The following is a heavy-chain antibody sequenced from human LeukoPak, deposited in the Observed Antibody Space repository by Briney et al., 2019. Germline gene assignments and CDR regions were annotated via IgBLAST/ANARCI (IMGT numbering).Heavy chain of an antibody. Sequence: GGSLRLSCAASGFTFSDYYMSWIRQAPGKGLEWISYISSSSDYTNYADSVKGRFTISRDNAKNSLYLQMNSLRAEDTAVYYCAKGANSYTSSHFDYWGQGTLVTVSS. J-gene: IGHJ4*02. CDR3: AKGANSYTSSHFDY. CDR2: ISSSSDYT. D-gene: IGHD5-18*01. V-gene: IGHV3-11*05. CDR1: GFTFSDYY.